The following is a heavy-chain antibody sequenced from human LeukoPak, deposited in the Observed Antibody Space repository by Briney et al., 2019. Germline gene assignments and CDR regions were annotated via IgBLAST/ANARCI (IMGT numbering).Heavy chain of an antibody. V-gene: IGHV3-30*18. J-gene: IGHJ4*02. D-gene: IGHD4-17*01. Sequence: GGSLRLSCAASGFTFSDYGMHWVRQAPGKGLEWVAVISYDGSNKYYADSMKGRFTISRDNSKNTVYPQMNSLGAEDTAVYYCAKDGSTVTTPDYWGQGTLVTVSS. CDR3: AKDGSTVTTPDY. CDR1: GFTFSDYG. CDR2: ISYDGSNK.